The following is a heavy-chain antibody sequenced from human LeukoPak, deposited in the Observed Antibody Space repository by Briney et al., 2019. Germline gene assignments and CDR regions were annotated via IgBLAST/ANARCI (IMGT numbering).Heavy chain of an antibody. CDR3: ARTPDMTTVTTSCLDY. CDR1: GFTFSSSA. V-gene: IGHV3-30*04. J-gene: IGHJ4*02. CDR2: VSYDGSNK. D-gene: IGHD4-17*01. Sequence: GGSLRLSCAASGFTFSSSAMHWVRQAPGKGLEWVAVVSYDGSNKYYADSVKGRFTISRDNSKNTLYLQMNGLRAEDTAVYYCARTPDMTTVTTSCLDYWGQRTLVTVSS.